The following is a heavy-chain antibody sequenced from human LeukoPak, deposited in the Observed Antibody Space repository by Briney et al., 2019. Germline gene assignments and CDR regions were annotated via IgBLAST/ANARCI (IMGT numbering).Heavy chain of an antibody. Sequence: GGSLRLSCAASGFTFSSYAMSWVRQAPGKGLEWVSAISGSGGSIYYADSVKGRFTISRDNSKNTLYLQMNSLRAEDTAVYYCAKDRPGEQWLVPFYYYGMDVWGQGTTVTVSS. J-gene: IGHJ6*02. CDR3: AKDRPGEQWLVPFYYYGMDV. D-gene: IGHD6-19*01. V-gene: IGHV3-23*01. CDR1: GFTFSSYA. CDR2: ISGSGGSI.